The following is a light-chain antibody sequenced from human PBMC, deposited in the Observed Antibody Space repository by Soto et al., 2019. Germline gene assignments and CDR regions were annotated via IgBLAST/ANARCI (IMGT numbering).Light chain of an antibody. CDR2: WAS. V-gene: IGKV4-1*01. CDR1: QTILYGSNNKNH. CDR3: QRLYSSPT. Sequence: DIVLTQSPDSLAVSLGERTTINCKSSQTILYGSNNKNHLAWYQHRPVQPPKLLISWASSRESGVPDRFSCSGSGTDFTVNINGLQSDAVAVSYCQRLYSSPTCGQGPKVDIK. J-gene: IGKJ1*01.